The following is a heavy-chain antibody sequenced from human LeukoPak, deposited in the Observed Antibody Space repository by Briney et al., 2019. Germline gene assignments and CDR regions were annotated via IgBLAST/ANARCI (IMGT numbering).Heavy chain of an antibody. D-gene: IGHD5-12*01. V-gene: IGHV3-7*01. CDR3: VRDTSGPDY. J-gene: IGHJ4*02. CDR2: IKEDATEK. CDR1: GFTLSSYW. Sequence: GGSLRLSCATSGFTLSSYWMHWVRQAPGKGLEWVANIKEDATEKYYLDSVKGRFTISRDNAKNSLHLQMNSLRAEDTAVYYCVRDTSGPDYWGQGTLVTVSS.